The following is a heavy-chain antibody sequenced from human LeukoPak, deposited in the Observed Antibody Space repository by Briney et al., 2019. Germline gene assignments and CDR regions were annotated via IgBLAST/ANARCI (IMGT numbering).Heavy chain of an antibody. CDR1: GFTFSSYW. V-gene: IGHV3-7*01. CDR3: ARVPPYGDYRGDSQPADY. J-gene: IGHJ4*02. CDR2: IKQDGSEK. D-gene: IGHD4-17*01. Sequence: PGVSLSLSCAASGFTFSSYWTSWVRQAPGKGLEWVANIKQDGSEKYYVDSVKGRFTISRDNAKNSLYLQMNSLRAEDTAVYYCARVPPYGDYRGDSQPADYWGQGTLVTVSS.